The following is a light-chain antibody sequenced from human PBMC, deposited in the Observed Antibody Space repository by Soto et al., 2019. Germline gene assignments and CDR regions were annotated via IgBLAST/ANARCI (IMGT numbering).Light chain of an antibody. J-gene: IGKJ1*01. CDR3: QHYNSYSPRT. V-gene: IGKV1-5*03. CDR1: QSISSW. Sequence: DIQMTQSPSTLSASVGDRVTITCRASQSISSWLAWYQQKPGKAPKLLISEAASLESGVPSRFSGSRSGTEFTLTISSLQPDDSATYYCQHYNSYSPRTFGQGPKVEIK. CDR2: EAA.